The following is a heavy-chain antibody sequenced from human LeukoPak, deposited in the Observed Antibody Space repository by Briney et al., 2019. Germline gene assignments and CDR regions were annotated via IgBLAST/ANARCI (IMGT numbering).Heavy chain of an antibody. CDR2: INHSGST. J-gene: IGHJ2*01. CDR3: ARGFLRGYSRGYFDL. D-gene: IGHD5-18*01. CDR1: GGSFSGYY. Sequence: TSETLSLTCAVYGGSFSGYYWNWIRQPPGKGLEWSGEINHSGSTNYNPSLKSRVTISVDTSKNQFSLRLSSVTAADTAVYYCARGFLRGYSRGYFDLWGRGTLVTVSS. V-gene: IGHV4-34*01.